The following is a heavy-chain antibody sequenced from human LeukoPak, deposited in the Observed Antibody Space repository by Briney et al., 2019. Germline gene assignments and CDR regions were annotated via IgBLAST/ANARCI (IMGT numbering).Heavy chain of an antibody. CDR3: ARGSSTSSSYYMDV. V-gene: IGHV1-8*03. D-gene: IGHD2-2*01. CDR2: MNPNSGNT. J-gene: IGHJ6*03. CDR1: GYTFTSYD. Sequence: ASVKVSCKASGYTFTSYDINWVRQATGQGLEWMGWMNPNSGNTGYAQKFQGRVTITRNTSISTAYMELGSPRSEDTAVYYCARGSSTSSSYYMDVWGKGTTVTVSS.